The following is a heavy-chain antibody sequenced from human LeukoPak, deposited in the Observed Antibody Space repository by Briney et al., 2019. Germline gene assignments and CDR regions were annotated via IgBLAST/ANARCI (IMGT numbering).Heavy chain of an antibody. CDR3: AREGGDYYDSSGYYYLYYFDY. CDR2: IIPIFGTA. V-gene: IGHV1-69*05. D-gene: IGHD3-22*01. Sequence: ASVKVSCKASGGTFSSYAISWVRQAPGQGLEWMGGIIPIFGTANYAQKFQGRVTITTDESTSTAYMELSSLRSEDTAVYYCAREGGDYYDSSGYYYLYYFDYWGQGTLVTVSS. CDR1: GGTFSSYA. J-gene: IGHJ4*02.